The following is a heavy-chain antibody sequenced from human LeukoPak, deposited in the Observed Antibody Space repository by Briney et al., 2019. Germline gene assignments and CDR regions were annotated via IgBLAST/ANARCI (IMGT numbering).Heavy chain of an antibody. CDR1: GYTFTTYG. D-gene: IGHD3-10*01. V-gene: IGHV1-18*01. CDR3: ARDSGSGSYYDHNWFDP. CDR2: ISGYNGNT. J-gene: IGHJ5*02. Sequence: ASVKLSCKASGYTFTTYGISWVRQPPGQGLEWMGWISGYNGNTNYAQKLQSRVTMTTDTYTSTAYMEMRTLRSDDTAVYYCARDSGSGSYYDHNWFDPWGQGTLVTVSS.